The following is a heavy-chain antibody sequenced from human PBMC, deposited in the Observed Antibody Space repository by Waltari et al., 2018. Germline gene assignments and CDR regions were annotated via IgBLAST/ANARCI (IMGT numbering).Heavy chain of an antibody. CDR2: IYYSGST. V-gene: IGHV4-39*07. CDR3: ARVDEQWLVLD. Sequence: QLQLQESGPGLVKPSETLSLTCTVSGGSISSSSYYWGWIRQPPGKGLEWIGSIYYSGSTYYNPSLKSRVTISVDTSKNQFSLKLSSVTAADTVVYYCARVDEQWLVLDWGQGTLVTVSS. CDR1: GGSISSSSYY. D-gene: IGHD6-19*01. J-gene: IGHJ4*02.